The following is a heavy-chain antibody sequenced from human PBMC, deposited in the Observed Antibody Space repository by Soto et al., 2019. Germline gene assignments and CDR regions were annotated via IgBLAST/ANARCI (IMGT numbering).Heavy chain of an antibody. Sequence: ASVKVSCKXSGYTFTSYYMHWVRQAPGQGLEWMGIINPSGGSTSYAQKFQGRVTMTRDTSTSTVYMELSSLRSEDTAVYYCARLCTSCYPYYYYGMDVWGQGTTVTVSS. CDR3: ARLCTSCYPYYYYGMDV. D-gene: IGHD2-2*01. CDR1: GYTFTSYY. V-gene: IGHV1-46*01. J-gene: IGHJ6*02. CDR2: INPSGGST.